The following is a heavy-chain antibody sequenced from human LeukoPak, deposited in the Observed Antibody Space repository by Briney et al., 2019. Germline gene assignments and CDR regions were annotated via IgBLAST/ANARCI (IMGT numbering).Heavy chain of an antibody. D-gene: IGHD3-10*01. V-gene: IGHV7-4-1*02. J-gene: IGHJ6*02. CDR1: GYTFTSYA. CDR3: ARDWVVRGVISSYYYGMDV. Sequence: ASVKVSCKASGYTFTSYAMNWVRQAPGQGLEWMGWINTNTGSPTYAQGFTGRFVFSLDTSVSTAYLQISSLKAGDTAVYYCARDWVVRGVISSYYYGMDVWGQGTTVTVSS. CDR2: INTNTGSP.